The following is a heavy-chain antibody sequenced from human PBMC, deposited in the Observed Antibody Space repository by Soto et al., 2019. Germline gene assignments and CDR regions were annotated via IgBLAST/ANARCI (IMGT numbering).Heavy chain of an antibody. CDR3: ARHDDWFDT. V-gene: IGHV4-39*01. CDR2: VYYSGAT. CDR1: GDSMTSPPYY. J-gene: IGHJ5*02. Sequence: PSETLSLTCNVSGDSMTSPPYYWGWIRQPPGKGLEWIGTVYYSGATHYNPSLRGRLTVSADTSKNYFSLRLTSVTAADTAVYYCARHDDWFDTWGQGILVTVSS.